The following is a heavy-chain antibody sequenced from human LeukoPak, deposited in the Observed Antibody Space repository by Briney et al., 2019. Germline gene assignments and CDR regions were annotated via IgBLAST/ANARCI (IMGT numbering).Heavy chain of an antibody. CDR1: GGTFSSYA. CDR3: ASPWGSSSWYRADPPPFDY. J-gene: IGHJ4*02. CDR2: IIPIFGTA. V-gene: IGHV1-69*13. D-gene: IGHD6-13*01. Sequence: ASVKVSCKASGGTFSSYAISWVRQAPGQGLEWMGGIIPIFGTANYAQKFQGRVTITADESTSTAYMELSSLRSEDTAVYYCASPWGSSSWYRADPPPFDYWAREPWSPSPQ.